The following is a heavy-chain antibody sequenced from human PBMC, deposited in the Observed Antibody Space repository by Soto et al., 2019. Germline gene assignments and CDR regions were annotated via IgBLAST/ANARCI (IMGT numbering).Heavy chain of an antibody. CDR3: ARFIVLMVYEYYYGMDV. Sequence: GSSVKVSCKASGYTFTGYYMHWVRQAPGQGLEWMGWINPNSGGTNYAQKFQGRVTMTRDTSISTAYMELSRLRSDDTAVYYCARFIVLMVYEYYYGMDVWGQGTTVTVSS. CDR1: GYTFTGYY. CDR2: INPNSGGT. D-gene: IGHD2-8*01. V-gene: IGHV1-2*02. J-gene: IGHJ6*02.